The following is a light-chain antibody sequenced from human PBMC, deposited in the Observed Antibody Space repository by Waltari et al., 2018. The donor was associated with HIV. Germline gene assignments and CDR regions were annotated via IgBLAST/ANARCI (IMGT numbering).Light chain of an antibody. CDR2: DVN. CDR3: SSYTRSSTVI. CDR1: ASDVGAYNR. V-gene: IGLV2-14*03. J-gene: IGLJ2*01. Sequence: QSAMSQPASVSGFPEQSITISCTGTASDVGAYNRVTWYQQVPNKAPKLMIYDVNQRPSAFSSRFSGSKSGNTASLTISGLQADDEAYYYCSSYTRSSTVIFGVGTKVAVL.